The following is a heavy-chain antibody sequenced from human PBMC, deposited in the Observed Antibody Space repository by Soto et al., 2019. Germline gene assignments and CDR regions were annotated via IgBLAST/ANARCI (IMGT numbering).Heavy chain of an antibody. CDR2: TYYRSKWYN. CDR1: GDSVSSNSAT. Sequence: PSPTLSLTCAISGDSVSSNSATWIWIRQSPSRGLEWLGRTYYRSKWYNDYGVSVKSRITINPDTSKNQFSLQLNSVTPEDTAVYYCARGAQDAFDIWGQGTMVPVSS. CDR3: ARGAQDAFDI. J-gene: IGHJ3*02. V-gene: IGHV6-1*01.